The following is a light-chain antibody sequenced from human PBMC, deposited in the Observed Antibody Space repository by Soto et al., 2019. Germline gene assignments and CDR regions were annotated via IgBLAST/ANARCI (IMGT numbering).Light chain of an antibody. V-gene: IGKV3-20*01. CDR2: GAS. J-gene: IGKJ4*01. Sequence: EIVLTQSPGTLSLSPGERATLSCRASQSVSSSYLAWYQQKPGQAPRLLIYGASSRATGIPDRFSGSGSGTDFTLTISRLEPEDVAVYYCQQYGSSPPNTFGGGTKVDIK. CDR3: QQYGSSPPNT. CDR1: QSVSSSY.